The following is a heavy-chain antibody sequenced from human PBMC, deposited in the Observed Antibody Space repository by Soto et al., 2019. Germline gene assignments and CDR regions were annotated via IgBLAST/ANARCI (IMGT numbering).Heavy chain of an antibody. V-gene: IGHV1-18*01. CDR2: ISTYNANT. D-gene: IGHD3-9*01. Sequence: QVQLVQSGAEVKKPGASVKVAFKAYGFTFSNYGINWVRQARGRGLEWMGWISTYNANTNFAQKFQGRVTMTTDTSTSTAYMELRSLRSDDTAVYYCARDFVPGYTGYSDYWGQGTLVTVSS. CDR3: ARDFVPGYTGYSDY. J-gene: IGHJ4*02. CDR1: GFTFSNYG.